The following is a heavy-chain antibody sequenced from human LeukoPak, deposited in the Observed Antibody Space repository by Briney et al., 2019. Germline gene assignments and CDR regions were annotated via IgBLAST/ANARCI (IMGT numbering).Heavy chain of an antibody. J-gene: IGHJ4*02. Sequence: GGSLRLSCAASGFSVSSSYMYWVRQAPGKGLEWVSFLYRGDTTYYAESVRGRFTISRDNSENTLYLLMNSLIPEDTAVYYCAREVISIPSYFDSWGQGTLVTVSS. D-gene: IGHD2-21*01. V-gene: IGHV3-53*01. CDR1: GFSVSSSY. CDR2: LYRGDTT. CDR3: AREVISIPSYFDS.